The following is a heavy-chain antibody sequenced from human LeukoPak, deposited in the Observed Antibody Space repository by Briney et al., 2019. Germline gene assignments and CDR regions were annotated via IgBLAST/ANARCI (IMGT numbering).Heavy chain of an antibody. CDR2: IRHDGSKK. CDR3: AKDSPPTSEWLPDS. Sequence: GGSLRLSCVGSGFIFGSYGMHWVRQAPGKGLEWVAFIRHDGSKKYYADSVKGRFAIFRDNSQNTLFLQVDSLRVDDTAVYYCAKDSPPTSEWLPDSWGQGTLVAISS. V-gene: IGHV3-30*02. CDR1: GFIFGSYG. J-gene: IGHJ4*02. D-gene: IGHD6-19*01.